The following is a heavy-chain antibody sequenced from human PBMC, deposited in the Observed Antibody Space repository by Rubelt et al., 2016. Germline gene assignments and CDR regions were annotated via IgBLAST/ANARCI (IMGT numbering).Heavy chain of an antibody. V-gene: IGHV1-69*06. D-gene: IGHD4-17*01. J-gene: IGHJ4*02. CDR3: ARALTRTLTTDPYHFDY. CDR2: IIPIFGTA. CDR1: GGTFSSYA. Sequence: QVQLVQSGAEVKKPGASVKVSCKASGGTFSSYAISWVRQAPGQGLEWMGGIIPIFGTANSAQKFQGRGTITADKSTTTANMGLSSLRSEDPAVYYCARALTRTLTTDPYHFDYWGQGTLVTVSS.